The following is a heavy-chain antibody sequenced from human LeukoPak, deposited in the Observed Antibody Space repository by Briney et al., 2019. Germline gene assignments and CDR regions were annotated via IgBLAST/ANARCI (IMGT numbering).Heavy chain of an antibody. Sequence: GESLKISCKGSGYSFTSYWIGWVRQMPGKGLEWMGIIYPGDSDTRYSPSFQGQVTISADKSISTAYLQWSSLKASDTAMYYCARDPGSSSSWYPGIAFDIWGQGTMVTVSS. CDR3: ARDPGSSSSWYPGIAFDI. J-gene: IGHJ3*02. V-gene: IGHV5-51*01. CDR1: GYSFTSYW. CDR2: IYPGDSDT. D-gene: IGHD6-13*01.